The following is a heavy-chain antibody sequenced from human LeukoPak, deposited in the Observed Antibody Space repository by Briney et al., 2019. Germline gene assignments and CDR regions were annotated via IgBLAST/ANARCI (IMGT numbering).Heavy chain of an antibody. CDR1: GGSISGYY. CDR2: VYSRGNT. V-gene: IGHV4-4*07. D-gene: IGHD2-15*01. J-gene: IGHJ4*02. CDR3: ARGYCSGGRCYDFDS. Sequence: PSETLSLTCTVSGGSISGYYWSWIRQPAGKGLEWIGRVYSRGNTNYNPSLKSRVTMSVDTSKNQFSLKLSSVTAADTAVYYCARGYCSGGRCYDFDSWGQGTLVTVSS.